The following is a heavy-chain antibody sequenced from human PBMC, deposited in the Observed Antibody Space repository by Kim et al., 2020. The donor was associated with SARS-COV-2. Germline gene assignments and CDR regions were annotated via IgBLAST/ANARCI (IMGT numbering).Heavy chain of an antibody. Sequence: SETLSLTCTVSGGSISSSSYYLGWIRQPPGKGLEWIGSIYYSGTTNYNPSLKNRVTISVDTSKNQFSLKLSSVTAAETAVYYCARRYYYDNNAQGSFDIWGQGTMVTVSS. V-gene: IGHV4-39*01. D-gene: IGHD3-22*01. CDR1: GGSISSSSYY. CDR2: IYYSGTT. CDR3: ARRYYYDNNAQGSFDI. J-gene: IGHJ3*02.